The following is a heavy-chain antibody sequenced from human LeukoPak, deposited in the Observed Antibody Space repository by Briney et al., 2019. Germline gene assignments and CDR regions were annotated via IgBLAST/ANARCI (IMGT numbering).Heavy chain of an antibody. CDR3: ARSFGNSGYYSSFDY. J-gene: IGHJ4*02. CDR2: IYPGDSDT. CDR1: GYSFTTYW. Sequence: GESLKISCQGFGYSFTTYWIGWVRQMPGKGLEWMGIIYPGDSDTRYSPSFQGQVTISADKSISTAYLQWSSLQASDTAMYYCARSFGNSGYYSSFDYWGQGTQVTVSS. V-gene: IGHV5-51*01. D-gene: IGHD3-22*01.